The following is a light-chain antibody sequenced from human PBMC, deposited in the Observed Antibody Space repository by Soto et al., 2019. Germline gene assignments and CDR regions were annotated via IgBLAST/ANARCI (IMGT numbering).Light chain of an antibody. V-gene: IGKV2-28*01. CDR3: MQALQAFT. J-gene: IGKJ4*01. CDR1: QSLLHRNGYNY. Sequence: EIVMTQSPLSLPVTPGEPASISCRSSQSLLHRNGYNYLDWYLQKPGQSPQLLIYLGSNRASGVPDRVSGRGSGTDFTLKISRVEAEDVGVYYCMQALQAFTFGGGTKVEIK. CDR2: LGS.